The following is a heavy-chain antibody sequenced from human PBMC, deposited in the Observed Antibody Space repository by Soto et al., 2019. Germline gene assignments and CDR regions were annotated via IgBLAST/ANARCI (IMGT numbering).Heavy chain of an antibody. CDR3: AKATTNGGWFNPFDS. J-gene: IGHJ4*02. D-gene: IGHD6-19*01. Sequence: SLRLSCAGSGFTFSNYAMNWVRQAPGKGLEWVSGLSGSGTSTYYADSVKGRFTISRDNSRDTLFLQMNGLTADDTAVYYCAKATTNGGWFNPFDSWGQGALVTVSS. CDR1: GFTFSNYA. CDR2: LSGSGTST. V-gene: IGHV3-23*01.